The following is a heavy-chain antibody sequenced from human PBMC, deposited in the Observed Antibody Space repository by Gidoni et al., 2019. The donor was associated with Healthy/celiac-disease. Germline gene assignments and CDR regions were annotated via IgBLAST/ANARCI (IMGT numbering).Heavy chain of an antibody. CDR1: GVTFSNAW. CDR2: ITSKTDGGTT. J-gene: IGHJ6*02. CDR3: TTGTPLVRGYGMDV. Sequence: EVQLVESGGGLVKRGGSLRLAWAASGVTFSNAWMSWVRQAPGKGLEWVGRITSKTDGGTTDYAAPVKGRFTISSDDSKNTLYLQMNSLKPEDTAVYYCTTGTPLVRGYGMDVWGQGTTVTVSS. V-gene: IGHV3-15*01. D-gene: IGHD6-13*01.